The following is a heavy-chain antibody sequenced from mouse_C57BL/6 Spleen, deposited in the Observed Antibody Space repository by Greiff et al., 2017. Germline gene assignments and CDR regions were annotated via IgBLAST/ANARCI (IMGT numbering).Heavy chain of an antibody. CDR2: IYPGDGDT. Sequence: QVQLQQSGAELVKPGASVKISCKASGYAFSSYWMNWVKQRPGKGLEWIGQIYPGDGDTNYNGKFKGKATLTADKSSSTAYMQLSSLTSEDSAVYFCASTDYGSSYVLYYFDYWGQGTTLTVSS. J-gene: IGHJ2*01. D-gene: IGHD1-1*01. CDR1: GYAFSSYW. CDR3: ASTDYGSSYVLYYFDY. V-gene: IGHV1-80*01.